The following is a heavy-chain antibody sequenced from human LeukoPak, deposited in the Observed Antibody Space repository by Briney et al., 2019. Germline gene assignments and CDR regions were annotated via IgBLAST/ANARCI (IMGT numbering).Heavy chain of an antibody. V-gene: IGHV3-73*01. CDR3: TSRDNYDSSYYMDV. CDR1: GFTFSGSL. D-gene: IGHD3-22*01. CDR2: VRSKANSYAT. Sequence: GGSLRLSCAASGFTFSGSLIHWVRQASGKGLEWVGLVRSKANSYATSYSASVKGRFNTSRDDSKNTAYLQMNSLNTEDTAIYYCTSRDNYDSSYYMDVWGKGTTVTVSS. J-gene: IGHJ6*03.